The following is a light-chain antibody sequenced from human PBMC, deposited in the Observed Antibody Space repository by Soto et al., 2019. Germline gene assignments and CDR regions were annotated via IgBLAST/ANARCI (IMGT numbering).Light chain of an antibody. V-gene: IGKV3-20*01. CDR2: RVF. J-gene: IGKJ1*01. Sequence: EIVLKQSPGTLSLSPGERATLSCRASQSVGESLVWYQQKPGQAPRLLIYRVFNRATGIPDRFSGSGSGTDFTLTISRLEPEDFAVYYCQQFGGSPRTFGRGTKVERK. CDR3: QQFGGSPRT. CDR1: QSVGES.